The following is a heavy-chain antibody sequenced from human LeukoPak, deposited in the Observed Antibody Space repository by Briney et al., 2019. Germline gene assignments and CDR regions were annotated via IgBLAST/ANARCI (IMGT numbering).Heavy chain of an antibody. Sequence: ASVKVSCKASGYTFTGYYMLWVRQPPGQALEWMRWINPNSCGTNYAQQFQGWVTMTRETSISKAYLELSRLRSDDTDVSYYARGITIVRGAQEEYYGLDVWGKGTTVTVSS. D-gene: IGHD3-10*01. V-gene: IGHV1-2*04. CDR1: GYTFTGYY. J-gene: IGHJ6*04. CDR2: INPNSCGT. CDR3: ARGITIVRGAQEEYYGLDV.